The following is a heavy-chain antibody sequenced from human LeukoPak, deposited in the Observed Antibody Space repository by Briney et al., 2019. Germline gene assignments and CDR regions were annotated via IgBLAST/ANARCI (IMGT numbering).Heavy chain of an antibody. J-gene: IGHJ4*02. D-gene: IGHD7-27*01. CDR1: GFTFSYYP. Sequence: GGSLRLSCAASGFTFSYYPMHWVRQAPGKGLESVSAISGDAGRTYYANSVKGRFTISRDNSRRTLYLQMGSLRTEDMGVYYCAREGSPGSYDYWGQGTLVTVSS. CDR3: AREGSPGSYDY. CDR2: ISGDAGRT. V-gene: IGHV3-64*01.